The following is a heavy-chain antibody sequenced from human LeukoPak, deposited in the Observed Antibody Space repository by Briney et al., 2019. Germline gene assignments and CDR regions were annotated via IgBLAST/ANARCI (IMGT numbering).Heavy chain of an antibody. V-gene: IGHV4-59*08. CDR3: TRLDYGGNSD. J-gene: IGHJ4*02. Sequence: SETLSLTCTVSGGSISSYYWSWIRQPPGKGLEWIGYIYYSGSTNYNPSLKSRVTISVDTSKNQFSLKLSSVTAADTAVYYCTRLDYGGNSDWGQGTLVTVSS. D-gene: IGHD4-23*01. CDR1: GGSISSYY. CDR2: IYYSGST.